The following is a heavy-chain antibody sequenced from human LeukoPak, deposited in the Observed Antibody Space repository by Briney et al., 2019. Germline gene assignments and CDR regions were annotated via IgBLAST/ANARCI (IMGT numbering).Heavy chain of an antibody. Sequence: GGSLRLSCAASGFTFSSYWMHWVRQAPGKGLVWVSRINSDGSSTRYADSVKGRFTISRDNAKNTLYLQMNSLRADDTAVYYCARGPDSGSYFPYDYWGQGTLVTVSS. CDR1: GFTFSSYW. CDR3: ARGPDSGSYFPYDY. CDR2: INSDGSST. V-gene: IGHV3-74*01. J-gene: IGHJ4*02. D-gene: IGHD1-26*01.